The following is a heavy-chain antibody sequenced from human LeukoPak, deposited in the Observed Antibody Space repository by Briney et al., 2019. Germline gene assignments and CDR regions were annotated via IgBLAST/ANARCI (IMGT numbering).Heavy chain of an antibody. CDR2: INHSGTT. Sequence: PSETLSLTCAVYGGSFSDYYWSWIRQPPGKGLEWIGEINHSGTTNYSPSLKSRVSISVDPSKNQFSLKLNSVTAADAAMYYCASHYSSGSYRYTGSFDSWGQGMLVNVSS. CDR1: GGSFSDYY. D-gene: IGHD3-16*02. CDR3: ASHYSSGSYRYTGSFDS. J-gene: IGHJ4*02. V-gene: IGHV4-34*01.